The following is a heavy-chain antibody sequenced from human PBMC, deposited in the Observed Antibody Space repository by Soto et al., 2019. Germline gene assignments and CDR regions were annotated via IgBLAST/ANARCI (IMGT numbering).Heavy chain of an antibody. CDR3: VKVYYDSSGTQSGFDY. Sequence: EVQLLESGGGLVQPGGSLRLSCAASGFIFSNNAMNWVRQAPGQGLEWVSGISVSGSSTYYADSVKGRFTISRDNSKNTLNLQMNSLRAEDTAVYYCVKVYYDSSGTQSGFDYWGQVTLVTVSS. CDR2: ISVSGSST. CDR1: GFIFSNNA. J-gene: IGHJ4*02. D-gene: IGHD3-22*01. V-gene: IGHV3-23*01.